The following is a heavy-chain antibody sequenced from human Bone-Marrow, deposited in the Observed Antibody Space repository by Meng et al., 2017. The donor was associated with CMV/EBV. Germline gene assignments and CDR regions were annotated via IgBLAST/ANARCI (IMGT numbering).Heavy chain of an antibody. CDR1: GYTFTGYY. J-gene: IGHJ6*01. D-gene: IGHD3-10*01. CDR2: INPNSGGT. CDR3: ARSGGSGSYFRIGGVGGMDV. Sequence: ASVKVSWKASGYTFTGYYMHWVRQAPGQGLEWMGWINPNSGGTNYAQKFQGRVTMTRDTSISTADMELSRLRSDDTAVYYCARSGGSGSYFRIGGVGGMDVWGQGTTVTVSS. V-gene: IGHV1-2*02.